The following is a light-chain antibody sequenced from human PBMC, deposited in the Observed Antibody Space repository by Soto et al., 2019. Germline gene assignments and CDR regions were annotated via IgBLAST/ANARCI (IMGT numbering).Light chain of an antibody. CDR3: QQLSNWPPLT. CDR2: DAF. J-gene: IGKJ4*01. Sequence: EIVLTQSPATLSSFPGDRVTLSCRASQAVNTRLAWYQHRPGQAPRLLIFDAFNRVTCIPARFSGSGSGTAFTLTISSLEPEDIAVYYCQQLSNWPPLTFVGGTKVEIK. V-gene: IGKV3-11*01. CDR1: QAVNTR.